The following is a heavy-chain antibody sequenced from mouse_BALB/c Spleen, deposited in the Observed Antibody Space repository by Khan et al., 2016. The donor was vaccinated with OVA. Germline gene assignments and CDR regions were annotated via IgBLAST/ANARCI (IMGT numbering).Heavy chain of an antibody. Sequence: HVQLKQSEAELVRPGTSVRLSCKTSGYIFTSYWIHWVKQRSGQGLEWIARIYPGTDNTYYNEKFKDKATLTADKSSSTAYLQLSSLKSEDSAVFFCAREEALYYFDYWGQGTTLTVSS. CDR2: IYPGTDNT. CDR3: AREEALYYFDY. J-gene: IGHJ2*01. CDR1: GYIFTSYW. D-gene: IGHD3-2*02. V-gene: IGHV1-76*01.